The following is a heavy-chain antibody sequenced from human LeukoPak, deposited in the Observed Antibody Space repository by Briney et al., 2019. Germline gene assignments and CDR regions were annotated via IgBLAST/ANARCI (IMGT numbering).Heavy chain of an antibody. CDR1: GFTFSSYS. V-gene: IGHV3-48*01. CDR3: AREGSYQAEYYFDY. Sequence: QSGGSLRLSCAASGFTFSSYSMNWVRQAPGKGLEWVSYISSSSSTIYYADSVKGRFTISRDNAKNSLYLQMNSLRAEDTAVYYCAREGSYQAEYYFDYWGQGTLVTVSS. J-gene: IGHJ4*02. CDR2: ISSSSSTI. D-gene: IGHD1-26*01.